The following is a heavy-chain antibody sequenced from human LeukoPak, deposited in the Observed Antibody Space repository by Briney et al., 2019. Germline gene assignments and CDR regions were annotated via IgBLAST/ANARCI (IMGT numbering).Heavy chain of an antibody. Sequence: GGSLRLSCAASGFTFSSYEMNWVRQASGKGLEWVGRIRSKANDYATGYAASVKGRFTISRDDSKNTAYLQMNSLKTEDTAVYYCTRQEVGARFDYWGHGTLVTVSS. J-gene: IGHJ4*01. V-gene: IGHV3-73*01. CDR2: IRSKANDYAT. CDR1: GFTFSSYE. D-gene: IGHD5-12*01. CDR3: TRQEVGARFDY.